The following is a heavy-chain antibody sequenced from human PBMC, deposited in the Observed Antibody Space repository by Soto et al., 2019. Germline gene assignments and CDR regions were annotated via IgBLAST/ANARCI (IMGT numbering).Heavy chain of an antibody. CDR1: GGSISSYY. V-gene: IGHV4-59*08. CDR3: ARIGLTTALL. D-gene: IGHD4-17*01. J-gene: IGHJ4*02. Sequence: SETLSLTCTVSGGSISSYYWSWIRQPPGKGLEWIGYIYYSGSTYYNPPLRSRVTLSIDTSKNHFFLNLSSLTAADTAVYYCARIGLTTALLWGQGTLVTVSS. CDR2: IYYSGST.